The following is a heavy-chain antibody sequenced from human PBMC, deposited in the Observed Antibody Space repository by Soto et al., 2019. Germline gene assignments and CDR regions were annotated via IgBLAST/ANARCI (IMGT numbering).Heavy chain of an antibody. Sequence: PSETLSLTCTVSGGSISSYYWSWIRQLPGKGLEWIGYIYYSGSTNYNPSLKSRVTISVDTSKNQFSLKLSSVTAADTAVYYCASTAGYSSGWTGIDYWGQRTLVTVSS. V-gene: IGHV4-59*08. CDR2: IYYSGST. D-gene: IGHD6-19*01. J-gene: IGHJ4*02. CDR3: ASTAGYSSGWTGIDY. CDR1: GGSISSYY.